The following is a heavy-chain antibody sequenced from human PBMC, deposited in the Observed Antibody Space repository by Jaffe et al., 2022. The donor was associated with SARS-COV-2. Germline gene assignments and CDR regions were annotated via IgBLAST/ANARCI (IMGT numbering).Heavy chain of an antibody. Sequence: EVQLVESGGGLVKPGGSLRLSCAASGFSFTYAWMNWVRQVPGKGLEWVGHIKIKSEGGTTEYAAPVKGRFTISRDDSKNSLYLQMNSLKTEDTAVYYCTTFGSKIREVENKFYYYGLAVWGQGTTVTVSS. CDR3: TTFGSKIREVENKFYYYGLAV. D-gene: IGHD3-10*01. J-gene: IGHJ6*02. CDR1: GFSFTYAW. V-gene: IGHV3-15*01. CDR2: IKIKSEGGTT.